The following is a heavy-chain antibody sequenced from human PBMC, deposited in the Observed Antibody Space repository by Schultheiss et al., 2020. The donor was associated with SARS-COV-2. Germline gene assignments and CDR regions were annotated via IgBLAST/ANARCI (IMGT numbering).Heavy chain of an antibody. D-gene: IGHD2-2*01. Sequence: SETLSLTCTVSGDSISNYDWNWIRQPPGKGLEWIGDIYFSGSTNYNPSLNNRVAISVDTSKNQFSLKLSSVTAADTAVYYCASSPLVVPAANWFDPWGQGTLVTVSS. CDR1: GDSISNYD. CDR2: IYFSGST. CDR3: ASSPLVVPAANWFDP. V-gene: IGHV4-59*01. J-gene: IGHJ5*02.